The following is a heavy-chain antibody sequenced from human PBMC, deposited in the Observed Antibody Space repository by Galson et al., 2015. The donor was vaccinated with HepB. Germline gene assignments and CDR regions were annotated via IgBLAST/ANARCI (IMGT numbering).Heavy chain of an antibody. V-gene: IGHV1-18*01. Sequence: QSGAEVKKPGASVKVSCKASGYTFANFGITWVRQAPGQGLEWMGWVSAYNGNTDYAHNLQGRVTMTADTSTSTAYMELTSLRSDDTAVYYCARETDYGDYLGLGDYYYYDMDVWGQGTTVTVSS. CDR3: ARETDYGDYLGLGDYYYYDMDV. D-gene: IGHD4-17*01. CDR1: GYTFANFG. J-gene: IGHJ6*02. CDR2: VSAYNGNT.